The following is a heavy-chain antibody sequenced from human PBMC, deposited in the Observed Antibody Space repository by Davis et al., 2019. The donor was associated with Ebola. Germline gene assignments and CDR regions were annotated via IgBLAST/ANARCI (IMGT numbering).Heavy chain of an antibody. Sequence: GESLKISCAASGFTFSSYSMNWVRQAPGKGLEWVSSISSSSSYIYYADSVKGRFTISRDNSKNTLYLQMNSLRAEDTAVYYCAKNYYDSSGYDYWGQGTLVTVSS. CDR2: ISSSSSYI. V-gene: IGHV3-21*04. D-gene: IGHD3-22*01. CDR1: GFTFSSYS. CDR3: AKNYYDSSGYDY. J-gene: IGHJ4*02.